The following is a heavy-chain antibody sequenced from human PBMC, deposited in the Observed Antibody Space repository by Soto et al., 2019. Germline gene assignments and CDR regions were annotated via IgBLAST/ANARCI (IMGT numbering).Heavy chain of an antibody. V-gene: IGHV1-18*04. D-gene: IGHD5-18*01. CDR1: GYTFTRHG. J-gene: IGHJ3*01. Sequence: QVVQSGEAVKEPGASMKVSCETSGYTFTRHGFSWVRQAPEQGLEWMGWISVVNGNTKFAQKFHDRVTLTTDASTATAHMELRNVRSDDTATYYCVRDTGPYNYHYDAFDLWGQGTVVSVSS. CDR2: ISVVNGNT. CDR3: VRDTGPYNYHYDAFDL.